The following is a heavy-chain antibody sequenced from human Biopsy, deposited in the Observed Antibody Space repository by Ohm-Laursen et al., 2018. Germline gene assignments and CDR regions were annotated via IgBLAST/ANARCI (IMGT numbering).Heavy chain of an antibody. CDR3: TRDIMNTIAGLVARSDVFDV. CDR1: GYTFTDSY. D-gene: IGHD3-16*02. J-gene: IGHJ3*01. V-gene: IGHV1-2*02. Sequence: ASVKVSCKASGYTFTDSYTHWLRQAPGQGPEWMGWISPNSGGTNYAQKFQGRVSMTTDTSAATVYMELSSLTSDDTAVYYCTRDIMNTIAGLVARSDVFDVWGQGTMVTVSS. CDR2: ISPNSGGT.